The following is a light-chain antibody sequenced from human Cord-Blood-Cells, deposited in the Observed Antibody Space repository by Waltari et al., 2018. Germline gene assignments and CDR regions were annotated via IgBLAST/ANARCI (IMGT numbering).Light chain of an antibody. J-gene: IGLJ3*02. V-gene: IGLV2-23*01. CDR3: CSYAGSSTWV. CDR2: EGS. CDR1: SSDVGSYNL. Sequence: QSALTQPASVSGSPGQSITISCTGTSSDVGSYNLVSLYQQHPGKATKLMIYEGSKRSEVVSHGSAGSKSGSTAFLTISRLQAEYWADYYCCSYAGSSTWVFGGGTKLTVL.